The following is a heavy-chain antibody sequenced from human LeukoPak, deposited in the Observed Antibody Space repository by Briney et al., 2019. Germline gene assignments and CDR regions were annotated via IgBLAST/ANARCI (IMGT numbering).Heavy chain of an antibody. D-gene: IGHD3-22*01. CDR1: GYTFTGYY. J-gene: IGHJ4*02. Sequence: GASVKVSCKASGYTFTGYYMHWVRQAPGQGLEWMGWINPNSGGTNYAQKFQGRVTMTRDTSISTAYMELSRLRSDDTAVYYCAYIPDSSGYYGDYWGQGTLVTVSS. V-gene: IGHV1-2*02. CDR3: AYIPDSSGYYGDY. CDR2: INPNSGGT.